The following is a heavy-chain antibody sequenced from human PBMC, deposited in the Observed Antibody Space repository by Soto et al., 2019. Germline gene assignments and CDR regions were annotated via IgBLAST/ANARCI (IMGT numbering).Heavy chain of an antibody. D-gene: IGHD2-2*02. CDR2: IYPGDSDT. J-gene: IGHJ4*02. CDR3: ARAPTYCSSTSCYTHYSSPPFDY. CDR1: GYSFTSYW. V-gene: IGHV5-51*01. Sequence: GESLKISCKGSGYSFTSYWIGWVRQMPGKGLEWMGIIYPGDSDTRCSPSFQGQVTISADKSISTAYLQWGSLKASDTAMYYCARAPTYCSSTSCYTHYSSPPFDYWGQGTLVTVSS.